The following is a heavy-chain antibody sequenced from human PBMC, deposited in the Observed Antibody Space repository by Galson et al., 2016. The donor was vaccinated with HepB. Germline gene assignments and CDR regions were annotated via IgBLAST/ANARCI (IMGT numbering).Heavy chain of an antibody. CDR2: VKQDGSEK. CDR1: GFPLSNFW. CDR3: AKDLEWLFPSSQYGMDV. V-gene: IGHV3-7*03. Sequence: SLRLSCAASGFPLSNFWMNWVRQAPGKGLQWVANVKQDGSEKYYAESVKGRFTISRDNAKNSLYLEMNSLRTDDTAFYYCAKDLEWLFPSSQYGMDVWGKGTTVTVSS. J-gene: IGHJ6*04. D-gene: IGHD3-3*01.